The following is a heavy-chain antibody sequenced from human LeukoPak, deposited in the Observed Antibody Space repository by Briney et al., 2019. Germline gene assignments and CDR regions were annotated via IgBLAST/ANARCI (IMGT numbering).Heavy chain of an antibody. CDR3: AKDTYYYDSSGYSGDAFDI. D-gene: IGHD3-22*01. J-gene: IGHJ3*02. V-gene: IGHV3-23*01. CDR2: ISGSGGST. CDR1: GFTFSSYA. Sequence: GGSLRLSCAASGFTFSSYAMSWVRQAPGKGPEWVSAISGSGGSTYYADSVKGRFTISRDNSKNTLYLQMNSLRAEDTAVYYCAKDTYYYDSSGYSGDAFDIWGQGTMVTVSS.